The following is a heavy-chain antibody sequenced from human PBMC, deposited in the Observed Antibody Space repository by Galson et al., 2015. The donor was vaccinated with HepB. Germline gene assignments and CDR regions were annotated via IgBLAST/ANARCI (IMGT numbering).Heavy chain of an antibody. V-gene: IGHV1-69*13. CDR1: GGTFSSYA. Sequence: SVKVSCKASGGTFSSYAISWVRQAPGRGLEWMGGIIPIFGTANYAQKFQGRVTITADESTSTAYMELSSLRSEDTAVYYCAREGPGISSSWLGHWFDPWGQGTLVTVSS. J-gene: IGHJ5*02. CDR3: AREGPGISSSWLGHWFDP. D-gene: IGHD6-13*01. CDR2: IIPIFGTA.